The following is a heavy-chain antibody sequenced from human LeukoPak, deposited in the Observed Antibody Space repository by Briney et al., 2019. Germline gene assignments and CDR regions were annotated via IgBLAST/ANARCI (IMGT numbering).Heavy chain of an antibody. J-gene: IGHJ6*03. D-gene: IGHD6-13*01. V-gene: IGHV1-69*06. Sequence: GASVKVSCKASGGTFSSYAISWVRQAPGQGLEWMGGIIPIFGTANYAQKFQGRVTITADKSTSTAYMELSSLRSEDTAVYYCARGGYSSSWGGILYYYYYYMDVWGKGTTVTVSS. CDR2: IIPIFGTA. CDR1: GGTFSSYA. CDR3: ARGGYSSSWGGILYYYYYYMDV.